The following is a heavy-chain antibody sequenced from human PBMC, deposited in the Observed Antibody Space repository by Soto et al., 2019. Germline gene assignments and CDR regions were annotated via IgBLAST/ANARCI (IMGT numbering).Heavy chain of an antibody. CDR1: GGTFSSYD. Sequence: GGSLRLSCAASGGTFSSYDMHWVRQAPGKGLEWVSAIGTAGDTYYPGSVKGRFTISRENAKNTLYLQMNSLRAEDTAVYYCAKLAYDFWSGYYSDDAFDIWGQGTMVTVSS. D-gene: IGHD3-3*01. V-gene: IGHV3-13*01. CDR2: IGTAGDT. CDR3: AKLAYDFWSGYYSDDAFDI. J-gene: IGHJ3*02.